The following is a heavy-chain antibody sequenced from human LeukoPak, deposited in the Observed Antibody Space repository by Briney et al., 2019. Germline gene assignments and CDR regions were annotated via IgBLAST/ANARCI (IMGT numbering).Heavy chain of an antibody. Sequence: GGSLRLSCAASGFTFSSYTMNWVRQAPGKGLEWVSSISSSSSLIYYADSVKGRFTISRDNANNSLYPQMNSLRAEDTAVYYCARNPGVGSSWYRLHYWGQGTLVTVSS. CDR3: ARNPGVGSSWYRLHY. V-gene: IGHV3-21*01. D-gene: IGHD6-13*01. J-gene: IGHJ4*02. CDR2: ISSSSSLI. CDR1: GFTFSSYT.